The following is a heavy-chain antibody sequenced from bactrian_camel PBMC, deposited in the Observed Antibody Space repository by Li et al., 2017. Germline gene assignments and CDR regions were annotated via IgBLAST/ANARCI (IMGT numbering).Heavy chain of an antibody. Sequence: VQLVESGGGSVQAGGSLSLSCAARGYTQRSGCLAWFRQVPGKEREGVATLDSTGRTIYVDSVKGRFTISLDNAKATLFLQMNSLTPEDTGTYYCAADRSFFTATTTDKSEYDYWGQGTQVTVS. CDR3: AADRSFFTATTTDKSEYDY. D-gene: IGHD4*01. CDR1: GYTQRSGC. V-gene: IGHV3S53*01. J-gene: IGHJ4*01. CDR2: LDSTGRT.